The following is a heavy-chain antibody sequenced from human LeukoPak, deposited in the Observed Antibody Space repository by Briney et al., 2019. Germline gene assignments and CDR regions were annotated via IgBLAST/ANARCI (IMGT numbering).Heavy chain of an antibody. D-gene: IGHD4-17*01. CDR2: ISGSGGST. V-gene: IGHV3-23*01. J-gene: IGHJ4*02. Sequence: PGGSLRLSCAASGFTFSSYAMSWVRQAPGKGLEWVSAISGSGGSTYYADSVKGRFTISRDNSKNTLYLQMNSLRVEDTAVYYCAKAGAGGYDYGDYGPDYWGQGTLVTVSS. CDR3: AKAGAGGYDYGDYGPDY. CDR1: GFTFSSYA.